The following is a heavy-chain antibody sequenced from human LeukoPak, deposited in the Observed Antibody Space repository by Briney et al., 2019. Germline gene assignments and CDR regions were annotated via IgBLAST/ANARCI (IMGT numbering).Heavy chain of an antibody. J-gene: IGHJ3*01. Sequence: SETLSLTCTVSDGSISSSSYYWGWIRQPPGKGLEWIGSIYYSGSTYYNPSLKSRVTISVDTSKNQVSLKLHSVTAADTAVYFCARVLWTGSLIGDAFDLWGQGTMVTVSS. CDR2: IYYSGST. D-gene: IGHD3/OR15-3a*01. CDR3: ARVLWTGSLIGDAFDL. CDR1: DGSISSSSYY. V-gene: IGHV4-39*01.